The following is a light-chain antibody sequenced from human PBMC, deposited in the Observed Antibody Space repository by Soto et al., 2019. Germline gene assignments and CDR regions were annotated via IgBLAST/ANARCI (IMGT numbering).Light chain of an antibody. J-gene: IGLJ2*01. V-gene: IGLV2-14*01. CDR3: SSYTSSSTLV. CDR2: EVN. Sequence: QSALTQPASASGSPGQSITISCTGTSSDVGGYNYVSWYQQHPGKAPKLMIFEVNNRPSGVSNRFSGSKSGITASLTISGLQADDEADYYCSSYTSSSTLVFGGGTKLTV. CDR1: SSDVGGYNY.